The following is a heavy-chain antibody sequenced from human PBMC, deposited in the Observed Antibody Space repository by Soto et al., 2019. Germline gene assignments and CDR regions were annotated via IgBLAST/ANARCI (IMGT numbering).Heavy chain of an antibody. CDR3: AREEWYYDSSGYYPWNFDY. CDR2: INPNSGGT. Sequence: ASVKVSCKASGYTFTGYYMHWVRQAPGQGLEWMGWINPNSGGTNYAQKFQGRVTMTRDTSISTAYMELSRLRSDDTAVYYCAREEWYYDSSGYYPWNFDYWGQGTLVTVSS. CDR1: GYTFTGYY. J-gene: IGHJ4*02. D-gene: IGHD3-22*01. V-gene: IGHV1-2*02.